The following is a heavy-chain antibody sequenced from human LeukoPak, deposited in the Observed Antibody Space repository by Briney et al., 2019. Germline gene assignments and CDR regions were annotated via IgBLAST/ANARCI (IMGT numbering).Heavy chain of an antibody. J-gene: IGHJ3*02. D-gene: IGHD3-10*01. CDR3: ARSRWFGGSEDAFEI. Sequence: ASVKLSCKASGYTFTGYHIHWVRQAPGQGLEWMGWITPNSGDTEYAQKFKGRFTMTRDTSISTVYMELRRLTSDDTAVYYCARSRWFGGSEDAFEIWGQGTIVIVSS. CDR1: GYTFTGYH. V-gene: IGHV1-2*02. CDR2: ITPNSGDT.